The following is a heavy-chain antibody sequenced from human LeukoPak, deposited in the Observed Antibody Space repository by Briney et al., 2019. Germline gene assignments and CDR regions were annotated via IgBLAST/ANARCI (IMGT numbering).Heavy chain of an antibody. CDR2: INPNSGGT. D-gene: IGHD3-10*01. J-gene: IGHJ5*02. CDR3: ARDMVRGLCCNWFDP. V-gene: IGHV1-2*02. CDR1: GYTFTGHY. Sequence: ASVKVSCKASGYTFTGHYMHWVRQAPGQGLEWMGWINPNSGGTNYAQKFQGRVTMTRDTSISTAYMELSRLRSDDTAVYYCARDMVRGLCCNWFDPWGQGTLVTVSS.